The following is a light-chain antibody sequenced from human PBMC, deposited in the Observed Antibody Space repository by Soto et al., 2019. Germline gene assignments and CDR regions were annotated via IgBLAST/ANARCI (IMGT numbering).Light chain of an antibody. CDR3: QQYNNWPPWT. J-gene: IGKJ1*01. CDR1: QSVSIN. Sequence: EVVMTQSPATLSVSPGERATLSCRASQSVSINLAWYQQKPGQAPRLLIHGASTRAIGIPARFSGSGSGTEFTLTISSLQSEDFAVYYCQQYNNWPPWTVGQGTKVDSK. CDR2: GAS. V-gene: IGKV3-15*01.